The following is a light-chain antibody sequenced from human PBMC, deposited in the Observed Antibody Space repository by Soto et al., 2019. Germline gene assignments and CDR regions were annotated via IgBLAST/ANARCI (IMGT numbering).Light chain of an antibody. CDR2: AAS. CDR3: QQSYSTPLT. V-gene: IGKV1-39*01. CDR1: QSISSY. Sequence: DIQMTQSPSSLSASVGDRVTITCRASQSISSYLNWYQQKPGKAPKLLIYAASSLQSGVPSRFSGSGSGEGLSLTISSLQPEDFGTYYCQQSYSTPLTVGGGTQVDIK. J-gene: IGKJ4*01.